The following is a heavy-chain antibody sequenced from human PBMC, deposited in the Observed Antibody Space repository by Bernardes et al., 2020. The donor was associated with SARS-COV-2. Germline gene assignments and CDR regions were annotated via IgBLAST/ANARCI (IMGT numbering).Heavy chain of an antibody. J-gene: IGHJ4*02. Sequence: GESLRLSCAASGFTFSSYFISWFRQAPGKGLEWFSTINQDGSEKYYVDSVKGRFTISRDNAKNSLYLQMNSLRAEDTAVYYCAKIGGSSWYFDYWGQGTLVTVSS. D-gene: IGHD6-13*01. CDR3: AKIGGSSWYFDY. CDR1: GFTFSSYF. CDR2: INQDGSEK. V-gene: IGHV3-7*02.